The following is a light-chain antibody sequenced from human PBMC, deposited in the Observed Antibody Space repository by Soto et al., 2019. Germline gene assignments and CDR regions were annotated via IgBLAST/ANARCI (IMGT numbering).Light chain of an antibody. V-gene: IGKV3-15*01. CDR2: GAS. Sequence: EIMMTQSPATLSVSPGERVTLSCRASQSVASNVAWYQQKPGQAPRLLIYGASTRATGIPARVSGSGSGTEFSLTISSLQSEDRAVYYCQQFSNWPFTFGQGTNLEIK. J-gene: IGKJ2*01. CDR3: QQFSNWPFT. CDR1: QSVASN.